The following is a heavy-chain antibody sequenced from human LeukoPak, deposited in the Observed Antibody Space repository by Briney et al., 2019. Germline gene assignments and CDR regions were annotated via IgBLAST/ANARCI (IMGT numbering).Heavy chain of an antibody. Sequence: GGSLRLSCTASGFTFSSYGMHWVRQAPGKGLEWVPVIWYDGSNKYYADSVKGRFTISRDNSKNTLYLQMNSLRAEDTAVYYCAKAIVGATGYFQHWGQGTLVTVSS. CDR3: AKAIVGATGYFQH. CDR1: GFTFSSYG. V-gene: IGHV3-33*06. J-gene: IGHJ1*01. CDR2: IWYDGSNK. D-gene: IGHD1-26*01.